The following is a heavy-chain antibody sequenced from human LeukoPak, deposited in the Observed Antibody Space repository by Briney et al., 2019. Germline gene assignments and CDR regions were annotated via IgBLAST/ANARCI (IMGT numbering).Heavy chain of an antibody. Sequence: GGSLRLSCAASGFTFSTYAMSWVRQAPGKGLEWVSAISGSDGGTYHADSVKGRFTISRDNSKNTLYLQMNSLRAEDTAVYCCAKAIPLLTYVCDYWGQGTLVTVSS. D-gene: IGHD2-8*01. V-gene: IGHV3-23*01. J-gene: IGHJ4*02. CDR2: ISGSDGGT. CDR3: AKAIPLLTYVCDY. CDR1: GFTFSTYA.